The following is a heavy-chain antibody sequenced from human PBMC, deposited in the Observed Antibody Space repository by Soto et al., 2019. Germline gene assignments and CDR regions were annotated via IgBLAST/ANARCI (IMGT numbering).Heavy chain of an antibody. V-gene: IGHV3-74*01. Sequence: EVQLVESGGGLVQPGGSLRLSCAVSGFTLSNYWMHWVRQAPGKGLVWVSRIKSDGSITTYADSVKGRFTISRDNAKNTLYLQMNNVRAEDTAVYYCVRASGNYFFDYWGQGTLVTVSS. CDR1: GFTLSNYW. CDR2: IKSDGSIT. CDR3: VRASGNYFFDY. D-gene: IGHD1-26*01. J-gene: IGHJ4*02.